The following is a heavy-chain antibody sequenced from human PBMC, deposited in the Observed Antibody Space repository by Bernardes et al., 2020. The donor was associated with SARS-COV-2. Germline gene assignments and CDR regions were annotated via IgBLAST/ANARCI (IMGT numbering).Heavy chain of an antibody. Sequence: GGSLRLSCAASGFTFSTYNMHWVRQAPGKGLEWVSYITASSNTIYYADSVKGRFTVSRDNAKNSLYLHMNSLRVEDTAMYYCVRDLSISLPFDYWGQGTLVTVSS. CDR1: GFTFSTYN. CDR3: VRDLSISLPFDY. CDR2: ITASSNTI. J-gene: IGHJ4*02. V-gene: IGHV3-48*01. D-gene: IGHD2-15*01.